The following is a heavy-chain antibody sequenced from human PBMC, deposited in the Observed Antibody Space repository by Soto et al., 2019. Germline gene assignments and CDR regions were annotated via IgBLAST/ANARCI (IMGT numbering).Heavy chain of an antibody. V-gene: IGHV5-51*01. J-gene: IGHJ4*02. CDR3: ARLFDTSGWYDY. Sequence: PGESLKISCKGSGYSFTSCWIGWVRQMPGKGLERMGIIYPGDSDTRYSPSFQGQVTISADKSITTTYLQWSSLKASDTAIYYCARLFDTSGWYDYWGQGTLVTVSS. D-gene: IGHD6-19*01. CDR1: GYSFTSCW. CDR2: IYPGDSDT.